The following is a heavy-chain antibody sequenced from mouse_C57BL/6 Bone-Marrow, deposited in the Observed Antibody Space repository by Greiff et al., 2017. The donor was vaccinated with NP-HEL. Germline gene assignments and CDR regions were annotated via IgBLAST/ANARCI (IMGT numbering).Heavy chain of an antibody. D-gene: IGHD3-2*02. V-gene: IGHV1-81*01. CDR3: ANRQLRHLDY. J-gene: IGHJ2*01. CDR1: GYTFTSYG. Sequence: QVQLQQSGAELARPGASVKLSCKASGYTFTSYGISWVKQRTGQGLEWIGEIYPRSGNTYYNKKFKGKAPLTAAKSSSTAYMELRSLTSEDSAVYFCANRQLRHLDYWGQGTTLTVSA. CDR2: IYPRSGNT.